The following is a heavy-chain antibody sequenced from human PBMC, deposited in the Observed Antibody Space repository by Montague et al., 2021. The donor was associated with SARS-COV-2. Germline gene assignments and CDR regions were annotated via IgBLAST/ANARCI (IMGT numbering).Heavy chain of an antibody. CDR2: IYTGGYV. V-gene: IGHV4-4*07. CDR1: GDSISRYY. Sequence: SETLSLTCSVSGDSISRYYWSWIRQSYGKGLEWIGRIYTGGYVKXNPALQSRVSMSVDTSKSQVSLNVTSVTAADTAVYYCARAIWHLDVWGRGILVTVSS. J-gene: IGHJ2*01. CDR3: ARAIWHLDV.